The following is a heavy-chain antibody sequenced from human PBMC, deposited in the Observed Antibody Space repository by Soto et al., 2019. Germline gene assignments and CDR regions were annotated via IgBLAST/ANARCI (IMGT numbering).Heavy chain of an antibody. V-gene: IGHV4-4*02. Sequence: SETLSLTCAVSGGSISSSNWWSWVRQPPGKGLEWIGEIYHSGSTNYNPSLKSRVTISVDKSKNQFSLKLSSVTAADTAVYYFARREMAPGAGCWFCPWCHRPLLTLSS. CDR3: ARREMAPGAGCWFCP. J-gene: IGHJ5*02. CDR2: IYHSGST. D-gene: IGHD2-15*01. CDR1: GGSISSSNW.